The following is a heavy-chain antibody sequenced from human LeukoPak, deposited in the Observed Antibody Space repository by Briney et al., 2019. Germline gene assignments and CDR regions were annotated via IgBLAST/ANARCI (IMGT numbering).Heavy chain of an antibody. CDR1: GYTFTGYY. CDR2: INPNSGGT. V-gene: IGHV1-2*02. D-gene: IGHD6-25*01. Sequence: GASVKVSCKASGYTFTGYYMHWVRQAPGQGLEWMGWINPNSGGTNYAQKFQGRVTMTRDTSISTAYMELSSLRSEDTAVYYCARPVAGDGTAAAQFDYWGQGTLVTVSS. CDR3: ARPVAGDGTAAAQFDY. J-gene: IGHJ4*02.